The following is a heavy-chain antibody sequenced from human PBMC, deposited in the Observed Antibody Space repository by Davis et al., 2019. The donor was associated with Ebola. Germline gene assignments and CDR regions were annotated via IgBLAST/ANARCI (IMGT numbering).Heavy chain of an antibody. D-gene: IGHD6-19*01. CDR3: ARGRNGGWDFDY. Sequence: ASAQVFCYASAYTFISHGISWVRQPPGQGLVWLAWTSAYNGHTNYAQKFQGRLTLTTDTSRSTAYMELRSLTSDDTAEYFCARGRNGGWDFDYWGQGTLVTVSS. CDR2: TSAYNGHT. CDR1: AYTFISHG. V-gene: IGHV1-18*04. J-gene: IGHJ4*02.